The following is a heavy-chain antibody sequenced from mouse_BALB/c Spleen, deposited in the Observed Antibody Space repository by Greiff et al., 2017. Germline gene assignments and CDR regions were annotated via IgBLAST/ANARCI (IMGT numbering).Heavy chain of an antibody. CDR3: ARGQGITTAMDY. D-gene: IGHD1-2*01. J-gene: IGHJ4*01. CDR1: GFTFSSYA. CDR2: ISSGGST. Sequence: EVMLVESGGGLVKPGGSLKLSCAASGFTFSSYAMSWVRQTPEKRLEWVASISSGGSTYYPDSVKGRFTISRDNARNILYLQMSSLRSEDTAMYYCARGQGITTAMDYWGQGTSVTVSS. V-gene: IGHV5-6-5*01.